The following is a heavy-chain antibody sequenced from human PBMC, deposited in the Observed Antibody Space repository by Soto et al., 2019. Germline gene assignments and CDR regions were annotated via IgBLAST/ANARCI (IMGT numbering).Heavy chain of an antibody. CDR2: IYHSGST. J-gene: IGHJ2*01. Sequence: QPPGKVLERIGYIYHSGSTYYNTSLKSRVSISVDRSKNQFSLKLSSVTDADTAVYYCARVRGPFFVRAEDGIRPVRSVSAFLLNRSSDL. CDR3: ARVRGPFFVRAEDGIRPVRSVSAFLLNRSSDL. V-gene: IGHV4-30-2*01. D-gene: IGHD3-10*02.